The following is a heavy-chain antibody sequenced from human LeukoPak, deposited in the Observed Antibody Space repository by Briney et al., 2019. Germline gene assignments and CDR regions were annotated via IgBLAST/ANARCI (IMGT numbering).Heavy chain of an antibody. CDR2: ISSSSSYI. CDR3: ARARGYSYGFDY. V-gene: IGHV3-21*01. D-gene: IGHD5-18*01. CDR1: GFTFSSYS. Sequence: GGSLRLSCAASGFTFSSYSMNWVRQAPGKGLEWVSSISSSSSYIYYADSVKRRFTISRDNAKNSLYLQMNSLRAEDTAVYYCARARGYSYGFDYWGQGTLVTVSS. J-gene: IGHJ4*02.